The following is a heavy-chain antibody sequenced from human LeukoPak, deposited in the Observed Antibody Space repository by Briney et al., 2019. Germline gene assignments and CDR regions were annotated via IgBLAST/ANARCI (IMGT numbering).Heavy chain of an antibody. CDR2: IRYDGSNK. V-gene: IGHV3-30*02. Sequence: GGSLRLSCAASGFTFSSYGMHWVRQAPGKGLEWVAFIRYDGSNKYYADSVKGRFTISRDNSKNPLYLQMNSLRAEDTAVYYCAKVEGYDYVWGSYRPNYFDYWGQGTLVTVSS. J-gene: IGHJ4*02. CDR1: GFTFSSYG. CDR3: AKVEGYDYVWGSYRPNYFDY. D-gene: IGHD3-16*02.